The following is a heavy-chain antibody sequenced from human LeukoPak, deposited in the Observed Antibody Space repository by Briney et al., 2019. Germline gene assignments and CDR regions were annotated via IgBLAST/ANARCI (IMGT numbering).Heavy chain of an antibody. CDR2: INHSGST. Sequence: SETLSLTCAVYGGSFSGYYWSWIRQPPGKGLEWIGEINHSGSTNYNPSLKSRVTISVDTSENQFSLKVRSVTAADTAVYYCARQVKVIPAATLDYWGQGTLVTVST. CDR3: ARQVKVIPAATLDY. V-gene: IGHV4-34*01. D-gene: IGHD2-2*01. J-gene: IGHJ4*02. CDR1: GGSFSGYY.